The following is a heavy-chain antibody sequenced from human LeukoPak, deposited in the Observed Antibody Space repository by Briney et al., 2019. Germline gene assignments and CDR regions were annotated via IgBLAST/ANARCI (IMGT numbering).Heavy chain of an antibody. J-gene: IGHJ4*02. D-gene: IGHD3-10*01. CDR1: GGSISSYY. V-gene: IGHV4-34*01. CDR2: INHSGST. Sequence: SETLSLTCTVSGGSISSYYWSWIRQPPGKGLEWIGEINHSGSTNYNPSLKSRVTISVDTSKNQFSLKLSSVTAADTAVYYCARGSRMVQGTRPWYFDYWGQGTLVTVFS. CDR3: ARGSRMVQGTRPWYFDY.